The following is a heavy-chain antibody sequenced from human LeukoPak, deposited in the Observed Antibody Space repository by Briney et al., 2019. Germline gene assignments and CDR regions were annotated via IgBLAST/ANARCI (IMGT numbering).Heavy chain of an antibody. J-gene: IGHJ3*02. CDR2: ISGSGGST. Sequence: PGGSLRLPCAASGFTFSSYAMSWVRQAPGKGLEWVSAISGSGGSTYYADSVKGRFTISRDNSRNTLYLQMNSLRAEDTAVYYCAKIPRYSGTHDAFDIWGQGAMVTVSS. V-gene: IGHV3-23*01. D-gene: IGHD1-26*01. CDR3: AKIPRYSGTHDAFDI. CDR1: GFTFSSYA.